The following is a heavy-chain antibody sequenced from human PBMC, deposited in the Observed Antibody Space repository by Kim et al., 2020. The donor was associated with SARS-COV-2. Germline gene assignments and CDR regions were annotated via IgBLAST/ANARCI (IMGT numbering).Heavy chain of an antibody. D-gene: IGHD3-9*01. J-gene: IGHJ4*02. Sequence: SETLSLTCAVSGGSISSSNWWSWVRQPPGKGLEWIGEIYHSGSTIYNPSLKIRFTISVDKTKNQFPLKLSSVTAADTAVYYCANTYYDILTGYPPHFDYWGQGTLVTVSS. V-gene: IGHV4-4*02. CDR3: ANTYYDILTGYPPHFDY. CDR1: GGSISSSNW. CDR2: IYHSGST.